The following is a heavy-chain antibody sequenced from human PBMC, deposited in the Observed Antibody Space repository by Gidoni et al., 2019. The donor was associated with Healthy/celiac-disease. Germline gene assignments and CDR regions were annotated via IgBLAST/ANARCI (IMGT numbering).Heavy chain of an antibody. J-gene: IGHJ6*02. CDR1: GFTFSSYS. CDR2: ISSSSSYI. V-gene: IGHV3-21*01. Sequence: EVQLVESGGGLFKPGGSLRLSCAASGFTFSSYSMNWVRQAPGKGLGWVSSISSSSSYIYYADSVKGRFTISRDNAKNSLYLQMNSLRAEDTAVYYCARVYCSSTSCYASGEDHYYYYGMDVWGQGTTVTVSS. D-gene: IGHD2-2*01. CDR3: ARVYCSSTSCYASGEDHYYYYGMDV.